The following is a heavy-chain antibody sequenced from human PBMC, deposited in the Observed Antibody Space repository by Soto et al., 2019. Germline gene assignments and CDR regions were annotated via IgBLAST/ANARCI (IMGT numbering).Heavy chain of an antibody. CDR2: ISGYNGDT. D-gene: IGHD3-3*01. Sequence: GASVKVSCKASGYPFTRYSIRWVRQAPGQGLEWMGWISGYNGDTEYSKNFQGRLTMTTDTSTPTASMQLRSLRSDDTAVYYCARASLTIFGAPYGMDVWGQGTSVTVSS. CDR1: GYPFTRYS. J-gene: IGHJ6*02. CDR3: ARASLTIFGAPYGMDV. V-gene: IGHV1-18*04.